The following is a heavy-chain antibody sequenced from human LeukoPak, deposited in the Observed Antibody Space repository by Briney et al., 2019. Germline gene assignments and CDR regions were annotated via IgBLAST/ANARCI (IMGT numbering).Heavy chain of an antibody. J-gene: IGHJ4*02. D-gene: IGHD3-9*01. Sequence: SVKVSCKASGYTFTSYYMHWVRQAPGQGLEWMGGIIPIFGTANYAQKFQGRVTITADESTSTAYMELSSLRSEDTAVYYCARGSFDWLSLYLDYWGQGTLVTVSS. CDR1: GYTFTSYY. V-gene: IGHV1-69*13. CDR2: IIPIFGTA. CDR3: ARGSFDWLSLYLDY.